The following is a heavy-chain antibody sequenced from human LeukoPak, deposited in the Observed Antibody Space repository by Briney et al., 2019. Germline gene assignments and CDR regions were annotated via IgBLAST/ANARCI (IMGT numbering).Heavy chain of an antibody. J-gene: IGHJ4*02. CDR2: TYTSGST. V-gene: IGHV4-4*07. CDR3: ARDRWSEGTSSSGYYDY. CDR1: GGSISSYY. D-gene: IGHD3-22*01. Sequence: SETLSLTCTVSGGSISSYYWSWIRQPAGKGLEWIGRTYTSGSTNYNPSLKSRVTMSVDTSKNQFSLKLSSVTAADTAVYYCARDRWSEGTSSSGYYDYWGQGTLVTVSS.